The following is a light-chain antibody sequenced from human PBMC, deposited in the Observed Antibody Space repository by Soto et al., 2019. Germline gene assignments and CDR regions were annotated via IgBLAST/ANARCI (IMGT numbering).Light chain of an antibody. V-gene: IGKV1-5*03. CDR3: QQYNSYSEWT. CDR2: KAS. Sequence: DIQMTQSPSTLSASVRDRVTITCRASQSISNSLAWYQQRPGKAPKLLIYKASSLETGVPSRFSGSGSGTEFTLTISSLQPDDFATYYCQQYNSYSEWTFGQGTKVEIK. J-gene: IGKJ1*01. CDR1: QSISNS.